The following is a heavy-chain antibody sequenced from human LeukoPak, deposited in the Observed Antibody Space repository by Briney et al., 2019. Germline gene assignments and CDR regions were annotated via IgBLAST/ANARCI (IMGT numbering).Heavy chain of an antibody. Sequence: GGSLRLSCAASGFTFSSYSMNWVHQAPGRGLEWVSSISSSSSYIYYADSVKGRFTISRDNAKNSLYLQMNSLRAEDTAVYYCARAPNWNDVFDYWGQGTLVTVSS. J-gene: IGHJ4*02. V-gene: IGHV3-21*01. CDR3: ARAPNWNDVFDY. CDR1: GFTFSSYS. D-gene: IGHD1-1*01. CDR2: ISSSSSYI.